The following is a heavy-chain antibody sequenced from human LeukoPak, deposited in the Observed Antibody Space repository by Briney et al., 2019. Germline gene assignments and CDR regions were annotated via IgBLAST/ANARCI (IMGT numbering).Heavy chain of an antibody. Sequence: GESLRLSCAASGFTFSTYAIHWVRQAPGKGLEWVAVKSYDGSKKYYADSVKGRFTISRDNSKNTLYLQMNSLRTEDTAVYYCAREGIVVVPAALDYYYYYYMDVWGKGTTVTVSS. CDR1: GFTFSTYA. J-gene: IGHJ6*03. CDR3: AREGIVVVPAALDYYYYYYMDV. CDR2: KSYDGSKK. D-gene: IGHD2-2*01. V-gene: IGHV3-30*01.